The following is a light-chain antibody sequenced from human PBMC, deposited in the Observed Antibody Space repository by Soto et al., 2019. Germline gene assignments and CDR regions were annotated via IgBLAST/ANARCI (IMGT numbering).Light chain of an antibody. V-gene: IGKV1-5*03. Sequence: DIQMTQSPSTLSASVGDRVTITCRASQRISSWLAWYQQKPGKAPKLLIYKASSLESGVPSRFSGSGSGTEFTLTISSLQPDEFATYYCQQYNSWTFGQGTKVEIK. CDR2: KAS. CDR1: QRISSW. J-gene: IGKJ1*01. CDR3: QQYNSWT.